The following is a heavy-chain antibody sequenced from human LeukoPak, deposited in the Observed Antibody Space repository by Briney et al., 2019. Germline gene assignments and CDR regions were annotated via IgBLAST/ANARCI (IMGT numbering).Heavy chain of an antibody. CDR3: ASQRQYYYDSSGYYYY. Sequence: GGSLRLSCAASGFTVSSNYMSWVRQAPGKGLEWVSVICSGGSTYHADSVKGRFTISRDNSKNTLYLQMNSLRAEDTAVYYCASQRQYYYDSSGYYYYWGQGTLVTVSS. V-gene: IGHV3-53*01. J-gene: IGHJ4*02. CDR1: GFTVSSNY. D-gene: IGHD3-22*01. CDR2: ICSGGST.